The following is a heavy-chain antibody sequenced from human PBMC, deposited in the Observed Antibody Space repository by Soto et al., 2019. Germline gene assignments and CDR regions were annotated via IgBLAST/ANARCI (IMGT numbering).Heavy chain of an antibody. J-gene: IGHJ5*02. Sequence: GGSLRLSCAASGFTFSSYSMNWVRQAPGKGLEWVSYISSSSSTIYYADSVKGRFTISRDNAKNSLYLQMNSLRAEDTAVYYCAREAQIAGATNWFDPWGQGTLVTVSS. CDR1: GFTFSSYS. CDR3: AREAQIAGATNWFDP. V-gene: IGHV3-48*01. D-gene: IGHD1-26*01. CDR2: ISSSSSTI.